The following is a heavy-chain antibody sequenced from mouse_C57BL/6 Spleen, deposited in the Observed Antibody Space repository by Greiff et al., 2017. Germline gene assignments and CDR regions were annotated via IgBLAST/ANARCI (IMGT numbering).Heavy chain of an antibody. CDR1: GYTFTDYE. CDR3: TRSGGVARWYFDV. D-gene: IGHD3-2*02. V-gene: IGHV1-15*01. CDR2: IDPETGGT. Sequence: QVQLQQSGAELVRPGASVTLSCKASGYTFTDYEMHWVKQTPVHGLEWIGAIDPETGGTAYNQKFKGKAILTADKSSSTAYMELRSLTSEYSAVYYCTRSGGVARWYFDVWGTGTTVTVSS. J-gene: IGHJ1*03.